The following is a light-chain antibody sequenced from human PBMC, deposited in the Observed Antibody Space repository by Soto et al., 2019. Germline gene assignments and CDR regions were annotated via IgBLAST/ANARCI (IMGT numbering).Light chain of an antibody. CDR3: QKYNNAPQLT. CDR1: QDISNY. J-gene: IGKJ4*01. Sequence: DIQMTQFPLSLSASVGDSVTITCRASQDISNYLAWYQQKPGRVPKLLIYAASTLQSGVPSRFSGSGSGTDFTLTISSLQPEDVATYYCQKYNNAPQLTFGGGTKVDI. CDR2: AAS. V-gene: IGKV1-27*01.